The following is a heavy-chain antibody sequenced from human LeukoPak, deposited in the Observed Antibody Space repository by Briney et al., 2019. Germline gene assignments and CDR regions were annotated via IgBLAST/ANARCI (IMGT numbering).Heavy chain of an antibody. CDR2: IYWNDDK. CDR3: AHRRDDGLVDY. J-gene: IGHJ4*02. Sequence: SGPTLVNPTQTLTLTCTFSGFSLSTSGVGVGWIRQPPGKALEWLALIYWNDDKRYSPSLKSRLTITEYTSKNQVVLTKTNVYPVDTATYYCAHRRDDGLVDYWGQGTLVTVSS. D-gene: IGHD4-17*01. CDR1: GFSLSTSGVG. V-gene: IGHV2-5*01.